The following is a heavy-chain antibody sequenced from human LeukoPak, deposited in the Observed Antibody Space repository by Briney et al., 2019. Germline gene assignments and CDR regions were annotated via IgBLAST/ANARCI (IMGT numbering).Heavy chain of an antibody. Sequence: ASVKVSCKASGYTFTAYFIHWVRQAPGQGLEWMGWSNPNSGGTKYAQKFQGRVTMTRDTSITTAYMELSRLRSDDTAVYYCARGQGDYGFDQWGQGTLVTVSS. CDR3: ARGQGDYGFDQ. J-gene: IGHJ4*02. V-gene: IGHV1-2*02. CDR1: GYTFTAYF. CDR2: SNPNSGGT. D-gene: IGHD4-17*01.